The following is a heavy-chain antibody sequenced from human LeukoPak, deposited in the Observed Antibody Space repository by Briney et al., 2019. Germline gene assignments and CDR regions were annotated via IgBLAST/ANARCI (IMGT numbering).Heavy chain of an antibody. Sequence: PGRSLRLSCAASGFTFDDYAMHWVRQAPGKGLEWVSGISWNSGSIGYADSVKGRFTISRDNAKNSLYLQMNSLRAEDTAVYYSARGQTYYYDSSRGANDYWGQGTLVTVSS. CDR3: ARGQTYYYDSSRGANDY. J-gene: IGHJ4*02. V-gene: IGHV3-9*01. CDR1: GFTFDDYA. D-gene: IGHD3-22*01. CDR2: ISWNSGSI.